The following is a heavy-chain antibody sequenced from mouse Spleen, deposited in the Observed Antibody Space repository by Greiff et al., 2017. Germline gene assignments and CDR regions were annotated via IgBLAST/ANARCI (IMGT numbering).Heavy chain of an antibody. J-gene: IGHJ4*01. V-gene: IGHV2-9-1*01. CDR3: AREGDGYYLYAMDY. CDR2: IWTGGGT. D-gene: IGHD2-3*01. Sequence: QVQLQQSGPGLVAPSQSLSITCTVSGFSLTSYAISWVRQPPGKGLEWLGVIWTGGGTNYNSALKSRLSISKDNSKSQVFLKMNSLQTDDTARYYCAREGDGYYLYAMDYWGQGTSVTVSS. CDR1: GFSLTSYA.